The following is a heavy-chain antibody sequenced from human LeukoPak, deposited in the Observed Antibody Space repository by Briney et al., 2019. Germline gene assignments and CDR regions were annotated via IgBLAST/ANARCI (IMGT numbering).Heavy chain of an antibody. CDR2: IYSSGRT. CDR3: ARGAVAGTRYFQH. J-gene: IGHJ1*01. V-gene: IGHV4-38-2*02. D-gene: IGHD6-19*01. Sequence: SETLSLTCSVSGYSISSGFYWGWIRQPPGKGLEWIGSIYSSGRTYYNPSLKSRVTISVDTSKNQVSLKLRSVTAADTAVYYCARGAVAGTRYFQHWGQGTLVTVSS. CDR1: GYSISSGFY.